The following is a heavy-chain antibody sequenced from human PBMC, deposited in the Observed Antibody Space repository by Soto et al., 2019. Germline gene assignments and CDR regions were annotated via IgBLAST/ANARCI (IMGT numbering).Heavy chain of an antibody. J-gene: IGHJ4*02. Sequence: EVQVLESGGGLVQPGGSLRLSCAASGFTFSSYAMSWVRQAPGKGLEWVSGISGSGGSTYYADSVKGRFTISRDNSKNPVYLQVNSLRAEDTAVYYCAKRPSVRFLRPSYFDYWGQGTLVTVSS. V-gene: IGHV3-23*01. CDR3: AKRPSVRFLRPSYFDY. CDR2: ISGSGGST. D-gene: IGHD3-3*01. CDR1: GFTFSSYA.